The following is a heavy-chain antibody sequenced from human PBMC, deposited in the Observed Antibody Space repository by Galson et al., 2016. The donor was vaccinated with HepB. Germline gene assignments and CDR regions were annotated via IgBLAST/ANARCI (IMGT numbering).Heavy chain of an antibody. J-gene: IGHJ5*02. V-gene: IGHV4-61*01. Sequence: ETLSLTCFVSGDSVINDKYYWSWFRQPPGKGLEWIGFIYDTGSTSYSPSLKSRLFISIDTSKNQFSLKLTSVTAADTAVYYCAKGSGYPWGRGTLVTVSS. CDR2: IYDTGST. CDR1: GDSVINDKYY. CDR3: AKGSGYP. D-gene: IGHD2-2*03.